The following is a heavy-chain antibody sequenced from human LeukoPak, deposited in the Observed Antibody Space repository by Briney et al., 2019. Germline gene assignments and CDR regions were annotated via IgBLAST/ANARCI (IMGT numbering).Heavy chain of an antibody. D-gene: IGHD1-26*01. CDR2: ISAYNGNT. J-gene: IGHJ4*02. CDR3: ARGRTSGSYYYLLDY. CDR1: GYTFTDYY. V-gene: IGHV1-18*04. Sequence: ASVKVSCKASGYTFTDYYMHWVRQAPGQGLEWMGWISAYNGNTNYAQKLQGRVTMTTDTSTSTAYMELRSLRSDDTAVYYCARGRTSGSYYYLLDYWGQGTLVTVSS.